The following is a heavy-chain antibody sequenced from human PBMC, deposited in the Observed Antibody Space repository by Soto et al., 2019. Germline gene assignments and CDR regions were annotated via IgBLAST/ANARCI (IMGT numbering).Heavy chain of an antibody. CDR3: VKDDLNCTNGVCANWFDP. D-gene: IGHD2-8*01. V-gene: IGHV3-64D*08. Sequence: GGSLRLSCSASGFTFSSYAMHWVRQAPGKGLEYVSAISSNGGSTYYADSVKGRFTISRDNSKNTLYLQMSSLRAEDTAVYYCVKDDLNCTNGVCANWFDPWGQGTLVTVSS. J-gene: IGHJ5*02. CDR1: GFTFSSYA. CDR2: ISSNGGST.